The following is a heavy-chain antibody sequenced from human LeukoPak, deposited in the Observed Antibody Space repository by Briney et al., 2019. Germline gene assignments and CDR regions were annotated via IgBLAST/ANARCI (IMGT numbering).Heavy chain of an antibody. CDR3: AAGGASAP. V-gene: IGHV5-51*01. CDR1: GYSFTNFW. CDR2: ISPGDSGI. D-gene: IGHD3-16*01. Sequence: GESLKISCKGSGYSFTNFWIGWVRQMPGKGLEWMGVISPGDSGIRYSPSFQGQVTISVDKSISTAYLQWSSLKASDSAMYYCAAGGASAPWGQGTLATVSS. J-gene: IGHJ5*02.